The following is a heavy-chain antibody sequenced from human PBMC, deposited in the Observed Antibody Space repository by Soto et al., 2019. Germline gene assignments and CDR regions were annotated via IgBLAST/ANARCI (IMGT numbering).Heavy chain of an antibody. D-gene: IGHD1-7*01. CDR1: GGCISSSSYY. Sequence: TMALTCTVSGGCISSSSYYWGWNRQPPGKGLEWIGYIYYSGSTYYNPSLKSRVTISVDTSKNQFSLKLSSVTAADTAVYYCAREPYNWNYGLGYWGQGTLVTVSS. CDR3: AREPYNWNYGLGY. CDR2: IYYSGST. V-gene: IGHV4-30-4*08. J-gene: IGHJ4*02.